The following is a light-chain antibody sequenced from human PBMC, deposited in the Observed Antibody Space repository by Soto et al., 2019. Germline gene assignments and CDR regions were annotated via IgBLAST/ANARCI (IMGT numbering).Light chain of an antibody. V-gene: IGKV1-39*01. J-gene: IGKJ4*01. CDR2: AAS. Sequence: DIQMTHSPSSLSAAVGGRVIITCRASENIPGYVHWYQQTAGKAPKLLIYAASRLQSGVPARFSGSESGTEFTLTISSLQPEAFATYYCQQANGFPLSFGGGTKVDIK. CDR1: ENIPGY. CDR3: QQANGFPLS.